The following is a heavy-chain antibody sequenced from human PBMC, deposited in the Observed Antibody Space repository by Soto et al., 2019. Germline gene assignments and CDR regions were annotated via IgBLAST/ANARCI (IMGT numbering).Heavy chain of an antibody. CDR2: IGSRGETYAT. CDR3: SRLEVVTATHNDV. Sequence: GSLRLSCAASGFTFGASALQWVRQASGKGLEWLGRIGSRGETYATTYAASVKGRFTVSRDDSKNTAYLQMDSLKTEDTVVYYCSRLEVVTATHNDVWGQGTTVTVSS. J-gene: IGHJ6*02. CDR1: GFTFGASA. V-gene: IGHV3-73*01. D-gene: IGHD2-21*02.